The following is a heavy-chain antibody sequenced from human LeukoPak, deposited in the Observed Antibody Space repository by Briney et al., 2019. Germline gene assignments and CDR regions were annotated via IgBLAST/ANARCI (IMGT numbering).Heavy chain of an antibody. V-gene: IGHV4-59*01. Sequence: SETLSLTCAVSGASIRSYDWSWIRQPPGKGLERIGGIYNSGGTNDNPSLKSRVSISLDTSKNQFSLTLTSVTAADTAVYFCARDRPAEKMSVWFGGPPAGLDPFDIWGQGKMVIVSS. CDR3: ARDRPAEKMSVWFGGPPAGLDPFDI. D-gene: IGHD3-10*01. J-gene: IGHJ3*02. CDR2: IYNSGGT. CDR1: GASIRSYD.